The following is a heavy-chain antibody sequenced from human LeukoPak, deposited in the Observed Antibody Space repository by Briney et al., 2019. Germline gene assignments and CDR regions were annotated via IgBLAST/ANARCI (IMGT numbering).Heavy chain of an antibody. D-gene: IGHD4-4*01. J-gene: IGHJ6*02. CDR3: ARDFDYSPKDYDMDV. CDR1: GGSISSYY. V-gene: IGHV4-59*01. Sequence: PSETLSLTCTVSGGSISSYYWSWIRQPPGKGLEWIGYIYYSGSTNYNPSLKSRVTISVDTSKNQFSLKLSSVTAADTAVYYCARDFDYSPKDYDMDVWGQGTTVTVSS. CDR2: IYYSGST.